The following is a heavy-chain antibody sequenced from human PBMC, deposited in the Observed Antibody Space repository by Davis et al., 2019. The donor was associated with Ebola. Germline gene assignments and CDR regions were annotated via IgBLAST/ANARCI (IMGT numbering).Heavy chain of an antibody. CDR3: ARSQDYYDRYFDY. D-gene: IGHD3-22*01. J-gene: IGHJ4*02. CDR1: GFTFSSYG. Sequence: GGSLRLSCAAPGFTFSSYGMHWVRQAPGKGLEWVAVIWYDGSNKYYADSVKGRFTISRDNSKNTLYLQMNSLRAEDTAVYYCARSQDYYDRYFDYWGQGTLVTVSS. V-gene: IGHV3-33*08. CDR2: IWYDGSNK.